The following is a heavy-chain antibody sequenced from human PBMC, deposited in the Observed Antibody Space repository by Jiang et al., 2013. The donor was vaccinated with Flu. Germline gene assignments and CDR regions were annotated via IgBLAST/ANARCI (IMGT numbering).Heavy chain of an antibody. CDR1: GFTFSSYW. D-gene: IGHD1-14*01. CDR2: INSDGSTT. Sequence: VQLVESGGGLVQPGGSLRLSCAASGFTFSSYWMHWVRQAPGKGLVWVSRINSDGSTTTYADSVKGRFTISRDNAKNTLYLQMNSLRAEDTAVYYCARVKTGAWNWLDPWGQGTLVTVSS. V-gene: IGHV3-74*01. CDR3: ARVKTGAWNWLDP. J-gene: IGHJ5*02.